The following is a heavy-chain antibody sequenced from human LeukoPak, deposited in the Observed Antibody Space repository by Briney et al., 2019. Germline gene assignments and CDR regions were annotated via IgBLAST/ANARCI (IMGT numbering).Heavy chain of an antibody. V-gene: IGHV1-18*01. CDR3: AIYYYGSGSYSPFDY. J-gene: IGHJ4*02. Sequence: ASVKVSCKASGYTFTSYGISWVRQAPGQGLEWMGWISAYNGNTNYAQKLQGRVTMTTDTSTSTAYMELSRLRSDDTAVYYCAIYYYGSGSYSPFDYWGQGTLVTVSS. CDR1: GYTFTSYG. D-gene: IGHD3-10*01. CDR2: ISAYNGNT.